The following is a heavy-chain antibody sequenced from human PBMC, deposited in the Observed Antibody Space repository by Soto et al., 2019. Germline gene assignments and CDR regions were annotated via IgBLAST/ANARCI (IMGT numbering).Heavy chain of an antibody. V-gene: IGHV1-2*04. CDR2: VNPNSGGT. CDR3: AREGAATANYGMDV. D-gene: IGHD2-15*01. CDR1: GYTFTDYY. Sequence: QVQLVQSGAEVKKPGASVKVSCKASGYTFTDYYIHWVRQAPGQGLEWMGWVNPNSGGTNYAQKFQGWVTMTRDTSNSTVYMELSSLKSDDMAVYYCAREGAATANYGMDVWGQGTTVTVSS. J-gene: IGHJ6*02.